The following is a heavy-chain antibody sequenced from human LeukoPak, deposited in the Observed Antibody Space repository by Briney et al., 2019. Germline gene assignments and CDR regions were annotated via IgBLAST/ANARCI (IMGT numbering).Heavy chain of an antibody. Sequence: GGSLRLSCAASGFTFSSYSMNWVRQAPGEGVGWVSSISSISSYIYYADSVKGRFTVSRENSKNMLYLQMNSLRAEDTAVYYCVKVQPEINALGFYWGQGTLVTVSS. D-gene: IGHD7-27*01. V-gene: IGHV3-21*04. J-gene: IGHJ4*02. CDR3: VKVQPEINALGFY. CDR1: GFTFSSYS. CDR2: ISSISSYI.